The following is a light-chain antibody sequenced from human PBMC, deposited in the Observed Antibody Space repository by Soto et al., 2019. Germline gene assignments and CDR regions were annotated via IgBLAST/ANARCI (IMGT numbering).Light chain of an antibody. Sequence: QSVLTQPPSVSGSPGQSVTISCTGTSSDVGSYNRVSWYQQPPGTAPKLMIYAVNNRPSGVPDRFSGSKSGNTASLTISGLQAEDEADYYCSSYTSSSTVLFGGGTKLTVL. CDR3: SSYTSSSTVL. V-gene: IGLV2-18*02. J-gene: IGLJ2*01. CDR2: AVN. CDR1: SSDVGSYNR.